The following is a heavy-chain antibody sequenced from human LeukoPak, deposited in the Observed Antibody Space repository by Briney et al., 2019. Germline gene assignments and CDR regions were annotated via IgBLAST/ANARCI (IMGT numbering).Heavy chain of an antibody. D-gene: IGHD3-9*01. CDR2: ISGSGGST. J-gene: IGHJ4*02. V-gene: IGHV3-23*01. CDR3: AKPLRVLRYFGWGPISSYFDY. CDR1: GFTFSSYA. Sequence: GGSLRLSCAASGFTFSSYAMSWVRQAPGKGLEWVSAISGSGGSTYYADSVKGRFTISRDNSKNTLYLQMNSLRAEDTAVYYCAKPLRVLRYFGWGPISSYFDYWGQGTLVTVSS.